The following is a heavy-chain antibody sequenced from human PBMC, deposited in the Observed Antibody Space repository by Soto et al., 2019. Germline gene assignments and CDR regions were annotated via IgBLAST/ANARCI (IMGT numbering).Heavy chain of an antibody. CDR3: AKDHLAATVVTPWDAFDI. J-gene: IGHJ3*02. Sequence: GGSLRLSCAASGFTFSSYGMHWVRQAPGKGLEWVAVISYDGSNKYYADSVKGRFTISRDNSKNTLYLQMNSLRAEDTAVYYCAKDHLAATVVTPWDAFDIWGQGTMVTVSS. V-gene: IGHV3-30*18. D-gene: IGHD4-17*01. CDR1: GFTFSSYG. CDR2: ISYDGSNK.